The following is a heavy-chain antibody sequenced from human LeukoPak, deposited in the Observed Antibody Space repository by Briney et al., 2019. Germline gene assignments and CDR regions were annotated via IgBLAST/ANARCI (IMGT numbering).Heavy chain of an antibody. CDR1: GYTFTGYY. D-gene: IGHD3-10*01. CDR2: INPSTGGT. J-gene: IGHJ6*03. Sequence: ASVTVSCKASGYTFTGYYVHWVRQAPGQGLEWMGWINPSTGGTNYAQKFQGRVTMTRDTSISIAYMELSRLRSDDTAVYYCARADGSGSYGYYMDVWGKGTTVTISS. CDR3: ARADGSGSYGYYMDV. V-gene: IGHV1-2*02.